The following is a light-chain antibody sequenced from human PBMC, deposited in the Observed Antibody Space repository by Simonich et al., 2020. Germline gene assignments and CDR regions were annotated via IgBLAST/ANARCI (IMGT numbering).Light chain of an antibody. CDR3: QQYYSTPYT. V-gene: IGKV4-1*01. J-gene: IGKJ2*01. CDR2: WAS. Sequence: DIVMTQSPDSLAVSLGERATINCKSSQSVLYSSNNKNYLAWYQQKTGQPPKLCIYWASTRESGVPDRFSGSGSGTDFTLTISSLQAEDVAVYYCQQYYSTPYTFGQGTKLEIK. CDR1: QSVLYSSNNKNY.